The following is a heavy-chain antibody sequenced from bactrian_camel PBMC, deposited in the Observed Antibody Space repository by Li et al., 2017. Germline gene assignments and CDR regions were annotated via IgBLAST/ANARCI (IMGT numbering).Heavy chain of an antibody. D-gene: IGHD2*01. CDR2: IGDDGTT. J-gene: IGHJ4*01. CDR3: AARGPYCYTKLSVRDFTY. CDR1: GYTFNTY. Sequence: HVQLVESGGGSALAGGSVRLSCAASGYTFNTYSWFRQAPGQAREGVAAIGDDGTTTYADSMKGRFTISKDNAKNTVYLQMNSLKPEDTAMYYCAARGPYCYTKLSVRDFTYWGQGTQVTVSS. V-gene: IGHV3S26*01.